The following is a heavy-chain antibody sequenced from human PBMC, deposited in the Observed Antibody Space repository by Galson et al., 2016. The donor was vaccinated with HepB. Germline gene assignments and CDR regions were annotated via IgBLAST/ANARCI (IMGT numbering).Heavy chain of an antibody. D-gene: IGHD1-1*01. CDR2: IYPDDSDT. CDR3: ATLYWNADDYNGMDV. V-gene: IGHV5-51*03. CDR1: GFSFTNYW. J-gene: IGHJ6*02. Sequence: GAEVKKPGESLKISCKGSGFSFTNYWIGWVRQMPGKGLEWMGIIYPDDSDTRYSPSFQGQVTISADKSISTAYLQWSSLKASDTAMYYCATLYWNADDYNGMDVWGQGTTVTVSS.